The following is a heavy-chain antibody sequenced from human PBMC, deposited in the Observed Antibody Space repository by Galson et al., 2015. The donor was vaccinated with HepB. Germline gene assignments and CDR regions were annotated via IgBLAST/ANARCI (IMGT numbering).Heavy chain of an antibody. J-gene: IGHJ4*02. Sequence: QVQLQESGPGLVKPLETLSLTCTVSSGSISNTNYYWSWIRQHPEKGLEWIGYVYNSGSTYSNPSLKSRVTISVDTSKNQFFLRLSSVTAADTAVYYCATITMGTVVINPWGQGTLVTVSS. CDR1: SGSISNTNYY. CDR3: ATITMGTVVINP. V-gene: IGHV4-31*03. D-gene: IGHD3-22*01. CDR2: VYNSGST.